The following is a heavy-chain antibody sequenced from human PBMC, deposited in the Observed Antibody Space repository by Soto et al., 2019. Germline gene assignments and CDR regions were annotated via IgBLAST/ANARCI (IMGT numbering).Heavy chain of an antibody. J-gene: IGHJ4*02. V-gene: IGHV1-69*13. CDR3: ARDRDDYGSGNYYNRIDF. CDR1: AGIFSTYS. CDR2: IIPIFGTP. D-gene: IGHD3-10*01. Sequence: SVNVSCNASAGIFSTYSISWLRQAPGQGLEWMGGIIPIFGTPNYAQKFQGRVTITADESTSTAYMELSRLRSEDTAVYYCARDRDDYGSGNYYNRIDFWGQGTLVTVSS.